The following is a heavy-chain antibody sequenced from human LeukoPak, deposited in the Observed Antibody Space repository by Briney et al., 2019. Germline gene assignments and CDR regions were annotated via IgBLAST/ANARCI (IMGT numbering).Heavy chain of an antibody. V-gene: IGHV3-21*01. CDR3: ARLGVAGYFDY. CDR2: ISSSSSYI. D-gene: IGHD3-3*01. CDR1: GFTFSSYS. Sequence: KPGGSLRLSCAASGFTFSSYSMNWVRQAPGKGLEWVSSISSSSSYINYADSVKGRFTISRDNAKNSLYLQMNSLRAEDTAVYYCARLGVAGYFDYWGQGTLVTVSS. J-gene: IGHJ4*02.